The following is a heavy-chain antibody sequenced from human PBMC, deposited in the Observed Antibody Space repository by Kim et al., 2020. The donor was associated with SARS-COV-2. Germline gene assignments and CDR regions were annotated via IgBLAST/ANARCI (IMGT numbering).Heavy chain of an antibody. Sequence: GGSLRLSCSASGFTFSNYAMHWVRQAPGKGLEYVSAISSDGGSTYYADSVKGRFTISRDKSKNMLYVQMSSLRVEDTAIYYCVTRNYYNSGSYYEGAPFAFWGQGTLVTVSS. CDR3: VTRNYYNSGSYYEGAPFAF. CDR1: GFTFSNYA. D-gene: IGHD3-10*01. CDR2: ISSDGGST. V-gene: IGHV3-64*05. J-gene: IGHJ4*02.